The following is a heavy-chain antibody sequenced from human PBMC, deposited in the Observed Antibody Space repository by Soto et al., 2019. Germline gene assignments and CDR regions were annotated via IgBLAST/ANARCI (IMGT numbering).Heavy chain of an antibody. CDR3: ARDYNILTGPDY. J-gene: IGHJ4*02. V-gene: IGHV3-11*01. CDR1: GFTFSDYY. Sequence: GGSLRLSCAASGFTFSDYYMSWIRQAPGKGLECFSSISNSGSTIFYADSVKGRFTISRDNAKNSLYLQMNSLRAEDTAVYYCARDYNILTGPDYWGQGTLVTVSS. D-gene: IGHD3-9*01. CDR2: ISNSGSTI.